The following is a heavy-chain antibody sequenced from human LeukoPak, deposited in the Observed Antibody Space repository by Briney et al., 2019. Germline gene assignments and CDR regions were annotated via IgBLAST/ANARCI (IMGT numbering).Heavy chain of an antibody. CDR3: VRIIRGAPLVY. CDR2: IKQDGGQK. J-gene: IGHJ4*02. V-gene: IGHV3-7*01. D-gene: IGHD3-10*01. Sequence: PGGSLRLSCAASGFTFSSYWMSWVRQAPRKGLEWVAIIKQDGGQKYYVDSVKGRFNISRDNAKNSLYLQMNSLRAEDTAVYYCVRIIRGAPLVYWGQGTLVTVSS. CDR1: GFTFSSYW.